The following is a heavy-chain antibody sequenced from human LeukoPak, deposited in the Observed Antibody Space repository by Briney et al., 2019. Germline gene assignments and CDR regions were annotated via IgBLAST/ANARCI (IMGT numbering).Heavy chain of an antibody. J-gene: IGHJ4*02. D-gene: IGHD5-12*01. V-gene: IGHV4-4*02. CDR3: ASSGGYDFDY. CDR2: IYHSGST. Sequence: SETLSLTCAVSGGSISSSNWWSWVRPPPGKGLEWIGEIYHSGSTNYNPSLKSRVTISVDTSKNQFSLKLSSVTAADTAVYYCASSGGYDFDYWGQGTLVTVSS. CDR1: GGSISSSNW.